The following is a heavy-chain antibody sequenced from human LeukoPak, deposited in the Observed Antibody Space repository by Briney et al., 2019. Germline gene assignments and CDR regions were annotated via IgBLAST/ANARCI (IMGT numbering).Heavy chain of an antibody. J-gene: IGHJ5*02. Sequence: GASVKVSCKASGYTFTSYAMHWVRHAPGQRLEWMGWINAGNGNTKYSQKFQGRVTITRDTSASTAYMELSSLRSEDTAVYYCLRFCSSTSCSADPWGQGTLVTVSS. CDR3: LRFCSSTSCSADP. V-gene: IGHV1-3*01. CDR2: INAGNGNT. CDR1: GYTFTSYA. D-gene: IGHD2-2*01.